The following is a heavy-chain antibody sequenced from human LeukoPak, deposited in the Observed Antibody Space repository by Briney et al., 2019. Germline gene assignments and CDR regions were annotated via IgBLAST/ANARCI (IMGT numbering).Heavy chain of an antibody. CDR1: RGTFSSYA. J-gene: IGHJ5*02. CDR3: ARDVTMVRGARYRPYKWFDP. D-gene: IGHD3-10*01. V-gene: IGHV1-69*13. Sequence: ASVKVSCKTSRGTFSSYAFIWVRQAPGQGLEWMGGIIPIFGTTNYAQKFQGRVTTSADESTSTAYMELSSLRSEDTAVYYCARDVTMVRGARYRPYKWFDPWGQGTLVTVSS. CDR2: IIPIFGTT.